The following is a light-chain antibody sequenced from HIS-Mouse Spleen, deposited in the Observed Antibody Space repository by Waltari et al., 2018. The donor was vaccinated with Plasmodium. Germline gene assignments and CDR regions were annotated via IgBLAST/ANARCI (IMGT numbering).Light chain of an antibody. V-gene: IGLV2-23*03. CDR3: CSYAGSSTFV. CDR1: SSDVGRSNL. J-gene: IGLJ3*02. CDR2: EGS. Sequence: QSALTQPASVSGSPGQSITIPCPGTSSDVGRSNLVSWYQQHPGKAPKLMIYEGSKRPSGVSNRFSGSKSGNTASLTISGLQAEDEADYYCCSYAGSSTFVFGGGTKLTVL.